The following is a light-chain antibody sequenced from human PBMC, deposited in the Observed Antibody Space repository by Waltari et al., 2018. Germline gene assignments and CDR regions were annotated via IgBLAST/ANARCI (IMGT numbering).Light chain of an antibody. Sequence: EVAMTQSPATLSVSPGARVTLSCRASQSVGNNVAWYQQKPGQAPRLLLYVASTRATGVPDRFSGSGSGTEFTLTVTSLQSEDFAVYYCQQYNNWPPLTFGGGTKVDLK. V-gene: IGKV3-15*01. CDR1: QSVGNN. J-gene: IGKJ4*01. CDR2: VAS. CDR3: QQYNNWPPLT.